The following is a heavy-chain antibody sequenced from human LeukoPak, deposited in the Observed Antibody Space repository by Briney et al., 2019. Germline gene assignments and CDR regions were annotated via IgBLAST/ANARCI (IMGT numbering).Heavy chain of an antibody. Sequence: PGGSLRLSCAASGLSFRSYGMHWVRQAPGKGLEWVAVIWYDGSKKYYADSVKGRFTISRDNSKNTLYLQMNSLRAEDTAVYYCAKDFIAAAGEIDYWGQGTLVTVSS. CDR3: AKDFIAAAGEIDY. D-gene: IGHD6-13*01. J-gene: IGHJ4*02. CDR1: GLSFRSYG. CDR2: IWYDGSKK. V-gene: IGHV3-30*02.